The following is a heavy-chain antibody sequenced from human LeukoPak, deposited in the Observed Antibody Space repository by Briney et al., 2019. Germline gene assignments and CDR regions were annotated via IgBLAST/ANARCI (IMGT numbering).Heavy chain of an antibody. Sequence: QSGGSLRLSCAASGFRFSGSAIHWVRQASGKGLQWVGRIRSRGNNYATTYIPSVKGRFTISRDDSNNTAYLLMNSLKTEDTAVYCCGRHVWDTGRDYRGRGTLVTVS. V-gene: IGHV3-73*01. J-gene: IGHJ4*02. D-gene: IGHD1-26*01. CDR2: IRSRGNNYAT. CDR3: GRHVWDTGRDY. CDR1: GFRFSGSA.